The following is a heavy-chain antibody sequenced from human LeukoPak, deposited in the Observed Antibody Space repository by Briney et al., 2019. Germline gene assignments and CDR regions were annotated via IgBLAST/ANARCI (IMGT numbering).Heavy chain of an antibody. CDR1: GFTFSNYA. CDR3: AKWGDYDVLTGYYVSDY. Sequence: LXLSCAASGFTFSNYAMSWVRQAPGKGLEWVSAITGSGGNTYYADSVKGRFTISRDNSKNTLYLQMNSLRAEDTAVYYCAKWGDYDVLTGYYVSDYWGQGTLVTVSS. CDR2: ITGSGGNT. J-gene: IGHJ4*02. V-gene: IGHV3-23*01. D-gene: IGHD3-9*01.